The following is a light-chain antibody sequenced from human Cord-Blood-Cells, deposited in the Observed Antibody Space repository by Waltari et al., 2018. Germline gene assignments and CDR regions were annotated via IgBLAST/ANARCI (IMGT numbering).Light chain of an antibody. Sequence: EIVLTQSPGTLSLSPGERATLSCRASQSVSSSYLAWYQQKPGQAPRLLIYGASSRATGIPDRFSGSGSGTDFTLTISRLEPEDFAVYYCRQYGSSPPGGTFGQGTKVEIK. V-gene: IGKV3-20*01. CDR1: QSVSSSY. J-gene: IGKJ1*01. CDR2: GAS. CDR3: RQYGSSPPGGT.